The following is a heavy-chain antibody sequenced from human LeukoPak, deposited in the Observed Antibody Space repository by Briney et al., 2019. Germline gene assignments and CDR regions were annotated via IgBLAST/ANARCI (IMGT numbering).Heavy chain of an antibody. CDR2: IIPIFGTA. J-gene: IGHJ4*02. Sequence: GASVTVSCKASGGTFSIYAISWVRQAPGQGLEWMGGIIPIFGTANYAQKFQGRVTITADESTSTAYMELSSLRSEDTAVYYCVLGATNFDYWGQGTLVTVSS. CDR3: VLGATNFDY. CDR1: GGTFSIYA. V-gene: IGHV1-69*01. D-gene: IGHD1-26*01.